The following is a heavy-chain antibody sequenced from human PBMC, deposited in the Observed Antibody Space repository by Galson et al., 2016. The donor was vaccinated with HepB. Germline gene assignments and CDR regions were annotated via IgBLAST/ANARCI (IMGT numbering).Heavy chain of an antibody. CDR2: GNPRTGST. J-gene: IGHJ4*02. CDR3: SRSGGSGWTPLFNY. V-gene: IGHV1-46*01. D-gene: IGHD6-19*01. Sequence: SVKVSCKASGYTFINYYMHWVRQAPGQGLEWMGIGNPRTGSTSYAQKFQDRVTVTRDKSISTAYMELSRLRSDDTAVYYCSRSGGSGWTPLFNYWGQGTLVPVSS. CDR1: GYTFINYY.